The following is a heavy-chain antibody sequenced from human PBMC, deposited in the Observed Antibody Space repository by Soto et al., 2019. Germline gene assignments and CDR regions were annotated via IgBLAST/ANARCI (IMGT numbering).Heavy chain of an antibody. CDR1: GGSISSYY. CDR3: ARDRMQDAFDI. V-gene: IGHV4-59*01. CDR2: IYYSGST. D-gene: IGHD2-15*01. Sequence: PSETLSLTCTVSGGSISSYYWSWIRQPPGKGLEWIGYIYYSGSTNYNPSLKSRVTISVDTSKNQFSLKLSSVTAADTAVYYCARDRMQDAFDIWGQGTMVTVS. J-gene: IGHJ3*02.